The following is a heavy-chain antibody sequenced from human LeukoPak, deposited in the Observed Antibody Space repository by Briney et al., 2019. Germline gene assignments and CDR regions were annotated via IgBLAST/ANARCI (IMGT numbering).Heavy chain of an antibody. D-gene: IGHD2-15*01. V-gene: IGHV3-23*01. Sequence: SGGSLRLSCTASGFTFSNYAMSWVRQAPGKGLEWVSTISGSDGSTHYADSVKGRFTISRDNSKNTLYLQMNSLRVEDTAIYYCAKGRGYCTGGSCYSDYWGQGTLVTVSS. J-gene: IGHJ4*02. CDR3: AKGRGYCTGGSCYSDY. CDR1: GFTFSNYA. CDR2: ISGSDGST.